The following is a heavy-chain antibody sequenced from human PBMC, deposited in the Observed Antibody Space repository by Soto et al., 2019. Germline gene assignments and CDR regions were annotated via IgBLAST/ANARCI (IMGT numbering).Heavy chain of an antibody. V-gene: IGHV1-69*06. CDR1: GGTFSSYA. Sequence: ASVKVSCKASGGTFSSYATSWVRQAPGQGLEWMGGIIPIFGTTNYAQKFQGRVTITADKSTSTAYMELSSLRSEDTAVYYCARARFRFPTLRYFDNSYGMDVWGQGTTVTVSS. D-gene: IGHD3-9*01. J-gene: IGHJ6*02. CDR2: IIPIFGTT. CDR3: ARARFRFPTLRYFDNSYGMDV.